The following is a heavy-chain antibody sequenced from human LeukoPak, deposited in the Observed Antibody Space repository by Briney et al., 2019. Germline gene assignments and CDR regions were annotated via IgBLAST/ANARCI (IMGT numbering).Heavy chain of an antibody. CDR2: IKSKTDGGTT. Sequence: PGGSLRLSCAASGFTFSNAWMSWVRQAPGKGLEWVGRIKSKTDGGTTDYAAPVKGRFTISRDDSKNTLYLQMNSLKTEDTAVYYCTTDIQLRYFDWVLTRGDAFDIWGQGTMVTVSS. CDR1: GFTFSNAW. V-gene: IGHV3-15*01. J-gene: IGHJ3*02. D-gene: IGHD3-9*01. CDR3: TTDIQLRYFDWVLTRGDAFDI.